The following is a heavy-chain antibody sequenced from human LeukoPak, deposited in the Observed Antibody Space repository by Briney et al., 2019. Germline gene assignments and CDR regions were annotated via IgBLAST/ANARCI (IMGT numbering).Heavy chain of an antibody. V-gene: IGHV4-31*03. CDR1: GVSISSGGYY. CDR2: IYYSGST. Sequence: SETLSLTCTVSGVSISSGGYYWSWIRQHPGKGLEWIGYIYYSGSTYYNPSLKSRVTIPVDTSKNQFSLKLSSVTAADTAVYYCARVSSSFYGMDVWGQGTTVTVSS. D-gene: IGHD3-3*02. J-gene: IGHJ6*02. CDR3: ARVSSSFYGMDV.